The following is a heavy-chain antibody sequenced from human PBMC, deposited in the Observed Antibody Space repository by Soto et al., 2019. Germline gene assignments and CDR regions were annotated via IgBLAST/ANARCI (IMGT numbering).Heavy chain of an antibody. V-gene: IGHV4-61*08. J-gene: IGHJ6*02. CDR1: GGSVSSGGYF. D-gene: IGHD3-10*01. Sequence: SETLSLTCTVSGGSVSSGGYFWSWLRQSPGKRLEWIAYIYYSGSTNYNPSLKSRATISVDTSKSQVSLTLTSMTAADAALYYSARSPNYYYYGFDVWGQGTAVTVSS. CDR3: ARSPNYYYYGFDV. CDR2: IYYSGST.